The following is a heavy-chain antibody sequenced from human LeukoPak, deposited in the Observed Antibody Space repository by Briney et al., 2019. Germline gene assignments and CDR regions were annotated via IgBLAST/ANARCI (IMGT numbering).Heavy chain of an antibody. V-gene: IGHV3-7*01. J-gene: IGHJ4*02. CDR1: GFTFSKYW. Sequence: GGSLRLSCAVAGFTFSKYWMRWVRQAPGKGLEWVASIDKDGSEKRYVDSVKGRFTISRDNAKNSLYLQMNSLRAEDTAVYYCARDSNDYVWGSYRYFDYWGQGTLVTVSS. CDR3: ARDSNDYVWGSYRYFDY. CDR2: IDKDGSEK. D-gene: IGHD3-16*02.